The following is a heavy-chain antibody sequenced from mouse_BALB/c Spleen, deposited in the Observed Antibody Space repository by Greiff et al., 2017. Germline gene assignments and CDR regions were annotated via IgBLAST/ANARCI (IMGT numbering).Heavy chain of an antibody. V-gene: IGHV1-15*01. CDR2: IDPETGGT. Sequence: VQLQQSGAELVRPGASVTLSCKASGYTFTDYEMHWVKQTPVHGLEWIGAIDPETGGTAYNQKFKGKATLTADKSSSTAYMELRSLTSEDSAVYYGTRPREEVAGSYFDYWGQGTTLTVSS. CDR3: TRPREEVAGSYFDY. CDR1: GYTFTDYE. J-gene: IGHJ2*01. D-gene: IGHD1-1*02.